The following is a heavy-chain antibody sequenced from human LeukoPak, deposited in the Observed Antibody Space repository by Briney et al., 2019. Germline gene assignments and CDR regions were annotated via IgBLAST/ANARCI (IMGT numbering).Heavy chain of an antibody. Sequence: GGSLRLSCAASGFTFSSYEMNWVRQAPGKGLEWVSYISSSGTTIYYADSVKGRFTISRDNAKSSLYLQMNSLRAEDTALYYCARERRSGIAASHAFDIWGQGTMVTVSS. D-gene: IGHD6-13*01. CDR3: ARERRSGIAASHAFDI. CDR1: GFTFSSYE. V-gene: IGHV3-48*03. J-gene: IGHJ3*02. CDR2: ISSSGTTI.